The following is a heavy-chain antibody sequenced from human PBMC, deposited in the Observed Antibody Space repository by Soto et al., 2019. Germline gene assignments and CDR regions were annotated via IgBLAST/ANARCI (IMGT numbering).Heavy chain of an antibody. D-gene: IGHD1-1*01. CDR2: ISGSGGIT. J-gene: IGHJ4*02. CDR1: GFPFSSYA. V-gene: IGHV3-23*01. Sequence: AGGSLRLSCAASGFPFSSYAMTWVRQTPGKGLEWVSGISGSGGITYYADSVKGRFTISRDNSNNTLFLQMHSLRADDTAVYYCAKSLSASPNYFFDSWGQGTLVTVSS. CDR3: AKSLSASPNYFFDS.